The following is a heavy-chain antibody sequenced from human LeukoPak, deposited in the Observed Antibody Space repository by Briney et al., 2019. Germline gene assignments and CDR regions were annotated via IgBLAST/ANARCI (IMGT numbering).Heavy chain of an antibody. V-gene: IGHV2-5*02. CDR1: GFSLSSYGLG. CDR3: ARRPYDSCSGDNCRLGAFAP. D-gene: IGHD2-15*01. Sequence: SGPTLVNPTQTLTLTCSFSGFSLSSYGLGVGWIRQHPGKALEWLALIYWDDDKRYNPSLKSRLTITKDTSKNQVVLTMTDMDPVDTATYFCARRPYDSCSGDNCRLGAFAPWVQGTLVTVSS. J-gene: IGHJ5*02. CDR2: IYWDDDK.